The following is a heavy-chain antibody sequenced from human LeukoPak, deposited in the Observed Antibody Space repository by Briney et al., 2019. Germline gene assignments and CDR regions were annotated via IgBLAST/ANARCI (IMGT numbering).Heavy chain of an antibody. J-gene: IGHJ4*02. V-gene: IGHV1-69*04. Sequence: SVKVSCKASGGTFSSYAISWVRQAPGQGLEWMGRIIPILGIKKHAQKFQDRVTITADKSTSTAYMELSSLRSDDTAVYYCARDPYYYDSSGYWYFDYWGQGTLVTVSS. CDR1: GGTFSSYA. CDR3: ARDPYYYDSSGYWYFDY. D-gene: IGHD3-22*01. CDR2: IIPILGIK.